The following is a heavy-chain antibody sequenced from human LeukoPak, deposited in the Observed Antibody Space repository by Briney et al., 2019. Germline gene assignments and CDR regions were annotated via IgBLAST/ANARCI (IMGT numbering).Heavy chain of an antibody. CDR1: GGSISSSS. CDR3: AREIAVGAHSPAYAFDI. J-gene: IGHJ3*02. Sequence: KPSETLSLTCTVSGGSISSSSYYWGWIRQPPGKGLEWVSSISSSSSYIYYADSVKGRFTISRDNAKNSLYLQMNSLRAEDTAVYYCAREIAVGAHSPAYAFDIWGQGTMVTVSS. D-gene: IGHD1-26*01. CDR2: ISSSSSYI. V-gene: IGHV3-21*01.